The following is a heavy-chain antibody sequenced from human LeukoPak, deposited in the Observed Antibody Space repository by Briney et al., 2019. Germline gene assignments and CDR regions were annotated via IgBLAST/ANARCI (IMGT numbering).Heavy chain of an antibody. J-gene: IGHJ6*02. V-gene: IGHV1-46*01. Sequence: GASVKVSCKASGYTFTSYYMHWVRQAPGQGLEWMGIINPSGGSTSYAQKFQGRVTMTRDTSTSTVYMELSSLRSEDTAVYYCARGRSSSGRSGYYGMDVWGQGTTVTVSS. CDR1: GYTFTSYY. CDR2: INPSGGST. D-gene: IGHD6-6*01. CDR3: ARGRSSSGRSGYYGMDV.